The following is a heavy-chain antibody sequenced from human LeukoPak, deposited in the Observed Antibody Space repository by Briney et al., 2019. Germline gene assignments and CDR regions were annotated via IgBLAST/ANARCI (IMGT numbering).Heavy chain of an antibody. J-gene: IGHJ6*03. D-gene: IGHD2-2*01. CDR1: GYTFTGYY. CDR3: ARDRPYCSSTSCPLYYYYMDV. Sequence: GASVKVSSKASGYTFTGYYMHWVRQAPGQGLEWMGWINPNSGGTNYAQKFQGRVTMTRDTSISTAYMELSRLRSDDTAVYYCARDRPYCSSTSCPLYYYYMDVWGKGTTVTVSS. V-gene: IGHV1-2*02. CDR2: INPNSGGT.